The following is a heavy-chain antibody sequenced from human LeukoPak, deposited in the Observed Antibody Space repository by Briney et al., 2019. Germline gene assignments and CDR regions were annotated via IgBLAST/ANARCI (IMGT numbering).Heavy chain of an antibody. V-gene: IGHV1-46*01. D-gene: IGHD3-22*01. J-gene: IGHJ4*02. CDR2: INPSGGST. Sequence: ASVKVSCKASGYTFTSYYMHWVRQAPGQGLEWMGIINPSGGSTSYAQKFQGRVTMTRDTSTSTVYMELSSLRSEDAAVYYCARDLDYYDSSGYYPYFDYWGQGTLVTVSS. CDR3: ARDLDYYDSSGYYPYFDY. CDR1: GYTFTSYY.